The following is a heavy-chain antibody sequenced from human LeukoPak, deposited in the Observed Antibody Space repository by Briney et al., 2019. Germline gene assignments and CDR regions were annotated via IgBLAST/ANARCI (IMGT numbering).Heavy chain of an antibody. CDR3: ATSYSGSYYDAFDI. CDR2: IYTSGST. Sequence: SETLSLTCTVSGGSISSYYWNWIRQPAGKGLEWIGRIYTSGSTNYNPSLKSRITMSVDTSKKQFSLKLSSVTAADTAVYYCATSYSGSYYDAFDIWGRGTMVTVSS. J-gene: IGHJ3*02. V-gene: IGHV4-4*07. D-gene: IGHD1-26*01. CDR1: GGSISSYY.